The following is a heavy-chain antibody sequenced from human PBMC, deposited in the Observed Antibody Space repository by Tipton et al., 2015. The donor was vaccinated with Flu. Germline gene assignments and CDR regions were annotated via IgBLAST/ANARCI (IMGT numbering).Heavy chain of an antibody. V-gene: IGHV4-59*08. J-gene: IGHJ3*01. CDR2: VYYTGTT. Sequence: TLSLTCSVSGASITGYYYNWIRQSPEKGLEWLGFVYYTGTTNYNPSLKGRVSISLDTSKNQSSLTLTSVTAADTAVYYCARHWDYIDSFDVWGPGTAVTVSS. CDR3: ARHWDYIDSFDV. D-gene: IGHD4-11*01. CDR1: GASITGYY.